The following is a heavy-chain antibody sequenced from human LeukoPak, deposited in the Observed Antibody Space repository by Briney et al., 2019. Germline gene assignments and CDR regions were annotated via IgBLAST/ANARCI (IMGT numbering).Heavy chain of an antibody. CDR3: ARATPGIAVAGDY. Sequence: GGSLRLSCAASGFTFSSYEMNWVRQAPGKGLEWASCISSSGSTIYYADSVKGRFTISRDNAKNSLYLQMNSLRAEDTAVYYCARATPGIAVAGDYWGQGTLVTVSS. CDR1: GFTFSSYE. D-gene: IGHD6-19*01. CDR2: ISSSGSTI. J-gene: IGHJ4*02. V-gene: IGHV3-48*03.